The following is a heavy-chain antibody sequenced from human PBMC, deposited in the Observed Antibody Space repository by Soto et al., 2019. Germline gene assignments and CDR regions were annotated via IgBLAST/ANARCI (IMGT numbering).Heavy chain of an antibody. CDR1: GFTFSSYW. V-gene: IGHV3-74*01. CDR2: INSDGSST. D-gene: IGHD5-18*01. CDR3: ARRYSYGGYYFDY. J-gene: IGHJ4*02. Sequence: GGSLRLSCAASGFTFSSYWMHWVRQAPGKGLVWVSRINSDGSSTSYADSVKGRFTISRDNAKNTLYLQMNSLRAEDTAVYYCARRYSYGGYYFDYWGQGTLVTVSS.